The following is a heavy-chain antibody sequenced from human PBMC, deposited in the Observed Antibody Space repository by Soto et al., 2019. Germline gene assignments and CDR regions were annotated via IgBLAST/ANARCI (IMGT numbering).Heavy chain of an antibody. D-gene: IGHD3-22*01. CDR3: ARGHYDSSGYSVY. V-gene: IGHV4-39*01. CDR2: IYYDGST. CDR1: GGSISSSSYY. J-gene: IGHJ4*02. Sequence: PSETLSLTCTVSGGSISSSSYYWVWIRQSPGKGLEWIGSIYYDGSTYYKPSPKSRVTISVDTSKNQFSLKVSSVTAADTAVYYCARGHYDSSGYSVYWGQGTLVTVSS.